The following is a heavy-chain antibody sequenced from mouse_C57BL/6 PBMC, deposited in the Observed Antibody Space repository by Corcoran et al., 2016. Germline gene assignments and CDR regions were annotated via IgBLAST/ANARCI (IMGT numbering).Heavy chain of an antibody. J-gene: IGHJ1*03. Sequence: QVQLQQSGAELARPGASVKLSCKASGYTFTSYGISWVKQRTGQGLEWIGEIYPRSGNTYYNEKFKGKATLTADKSSSTAYMELRSLTSEDSAVYFCARRGFGYGSPYWYFDVWGTGTTVTVSS. V-gene: IGHV1-81*01. D-gene: IGHD1-1*01. CDR1: GYTFTSYG. CDR2: IYPRSGNT. CDR3: ARRGFGYGSPYWYFDV.